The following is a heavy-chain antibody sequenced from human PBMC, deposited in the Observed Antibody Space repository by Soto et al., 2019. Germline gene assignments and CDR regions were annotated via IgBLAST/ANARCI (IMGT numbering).Heavy chain of an antibody. V-gene: IGHV4-39*01. J-gene: IGHJ4*02. D-gene: IGHD1-26*01. CDR3: ATMEEGGSYFDY. CDR1: GGSISSSSYY. Sequence: SETLSLTCTVSGGSISSSSYYWGWIRQPPGKGLEWIGSIYYSGSTYYNPSLKSRVTISVDTSMNQFSLKLSSVTAADTAVYYCATMEEGGSYFDYWGQGTLVTVSS. CDR2: IYYSGST.